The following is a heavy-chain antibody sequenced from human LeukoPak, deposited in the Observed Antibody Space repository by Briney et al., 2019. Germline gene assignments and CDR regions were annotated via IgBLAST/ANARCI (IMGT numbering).Heavy chain of an antibody. Sequence: SGPTLVNPTQTLTLTCTFSGFSLSTSGVGVGWIRQPPGKALEWLALIYWDDDKRYSPSLRSRLTITKDTAKNQVVLTMTNMDPVDTATYYCAHRVMTTVTFDYWGQGTLVTVSS. CDR3: AHRVMTTVTFDY. D-gene: IGHD4-17*01. CDR1: GFSLSTSGVG. J-gene: IGHJ4*02. V-gene: IGHV2-5*02. CDR2: IYWDDDK.